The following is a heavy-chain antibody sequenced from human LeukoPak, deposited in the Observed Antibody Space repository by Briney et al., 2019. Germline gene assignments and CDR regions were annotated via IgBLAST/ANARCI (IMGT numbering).Heavy chain of an antibody. J-gene: IGHJ4*02. CDR3: ASAEADWGSGYFDY. V-gene: IGHV3-30-3*01. D-gene: IGHD7-27*01. CDR1: GFTFSSYA. Sequence: GGSLRLSCAASGFTFSSYAMHWVRQAPGKGLEWVAVISYDGSNKYYADSVKGRFTISRDNSKNTLYLQMNSLRAEDTAVYYCASAEADWGSGYFDYWGQGTLVTVSS. CDR2: ISYDGSNK.